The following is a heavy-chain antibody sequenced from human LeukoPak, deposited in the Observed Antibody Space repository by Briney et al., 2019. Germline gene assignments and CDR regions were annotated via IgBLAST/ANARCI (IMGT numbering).Heavy chain of an antibody. D-gene: IGHD3-10*01. Sequence: PGGSLRLSCAASGFTFSSYGMSWVRQAPGKGLEWVSAISGSGGSTYYADSVKGRFTISRDNSKNTLYLQMNSLRAEDTAVYYCAKTELTPYYGSGSYYNVSDYWGQGTLVTVSS. V-gene: IGHV3-23*01. CDR2: ISGSGGST. J-gene: IGHJ4*02. CDR1: GFTFSSYG. CDR3: AKTELTPYYGSGSYYNVSDY.